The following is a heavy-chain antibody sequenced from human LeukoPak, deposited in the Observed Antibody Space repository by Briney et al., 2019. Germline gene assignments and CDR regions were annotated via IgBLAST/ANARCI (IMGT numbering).Heavy chain of an antibody. D-gene: IGHD6-19*01. CDR2: ISGSGGST. V-gene: IGHV3-23*01. CDR3: AKDPQQWLVQGFDP. CDR1: GFTFSSYA. J-gene: IGHJ5*02. Sequence: GGSLRLSCAASGFTFSSYAMSWSRKPPGKGLEGVSAISGSGGSTYYADSVKGRFTISRDNSKNTLYLQMNSLRAEDTAVYYCAKDPQQWLVQGFDPWGQGTLVTVSS.